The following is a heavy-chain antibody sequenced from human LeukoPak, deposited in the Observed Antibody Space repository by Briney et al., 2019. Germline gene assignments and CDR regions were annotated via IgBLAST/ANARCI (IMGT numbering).Heavy chain of an antibody. D-gene: IGHD2-2*01. V-gene: IGHV3-74*01. J-gene: IGHJ6*03. Sequence: PGGSLRLSCAASGFTFSSYWMHWVRQAPGKGLVWVSRINSDGSSTSYADSVKGRFTISRDNAKNTLYLQMNSLRAEDTAVYYCARDRPEDIVVVPAAYYYYYMDVWGKGTTVTVSS. CDR2: INSDGSST. CDR3: ARDRPEDIVVVPAAYYYYYMDV. CDR1: GFTFSSYW.